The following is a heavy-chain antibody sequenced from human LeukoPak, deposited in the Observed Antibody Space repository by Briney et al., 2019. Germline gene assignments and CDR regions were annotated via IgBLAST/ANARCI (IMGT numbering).Heavy chain of an antibody. CDR3: ARNLPATGDFDC. Sequence: ASVTVSCKASGYTFTSYDFNWVRQATGQGREWLGWMNPSNGNTGYAQKFQGRVTMTRNTSISTAYVELSSLRSEDTAVYYCARNLPATGDFDCWGQGTLVTVSS. D-gene: IGHD3-10*01. V-gene: IGHV1-8*01. J-gene: IGHJ4*02. CDR2: MNPSNGNT. CDR1: GYTFTSYD.